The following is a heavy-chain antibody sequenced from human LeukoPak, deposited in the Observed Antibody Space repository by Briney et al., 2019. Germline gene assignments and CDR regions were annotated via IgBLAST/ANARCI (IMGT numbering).Heavy chain of an antibody. J-gene: IGHJ4*02. Sequence: PGGSLRLSRAASGFTFSSYAMSWVRQAPGKGLEWVSAISGSGGSTYYADSVKGRFTISRDNSKNTLYLQMNSLRAEDTAVYYCGESGYYYPYFDYWGQGTLVTVSS. D-gene: IGHD3-22*01. CDR3: GESGYYYPYFDY. CDR1: GFTFSSYA. CDR2: ISGSGGST. V-gene: IGHV3-23*01.